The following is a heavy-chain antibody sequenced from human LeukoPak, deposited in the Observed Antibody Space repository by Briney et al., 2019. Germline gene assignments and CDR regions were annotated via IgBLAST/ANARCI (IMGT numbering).Heavy chain of an antibody. CDR1: GGSFSGYY. V-gene: IGHV4-34*01. J-gene: IGHJ5*02. Sequence: TSETLSLTCAVYGGSFSGYYWSWIRQPPGKGLEWIGEINHSGSTNYNPSLKSRVTISVDTSKNQFSLKLSSVTAADTAVYYCARDYSSGIDPWGQGTLVTVSS. D-gene: IGHD6-19*01. CDR3: ARDYSSGIDP. CDR2: INHSGST.